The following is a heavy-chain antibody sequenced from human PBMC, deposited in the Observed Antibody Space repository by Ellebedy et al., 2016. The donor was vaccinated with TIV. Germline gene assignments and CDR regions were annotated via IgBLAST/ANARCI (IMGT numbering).Heavy chain of an antibody. CDR3: ARTFTETLGGWSTHWVLDY. Sequence: SETLSLTCAVYGGSFSGYYWSWIRQTPGKGLEWIGEINQSGRTNYNPSLDKGRVTISVDTSKNQFSLKLNSVTAADTAVYYCARTFTETLGGWSTHWVLDYWGQGTLVTASS. CDR1: GGSFSGYY. CDR2: INQSGRT. J-gene: IGHJ4*02. D-gene: IGHD2-2*01. V-gene: IGHV4-34*01.